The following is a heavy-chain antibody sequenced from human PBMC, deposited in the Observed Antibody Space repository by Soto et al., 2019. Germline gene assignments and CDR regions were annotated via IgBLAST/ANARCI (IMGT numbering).Heavy chain of an antibody. CDR3: AADATAWQQMVPSDY. J-gene: IGHJ4*02. V-gene: IGHV1-58*01. Sequence: RASVKVSCKASGFTFTSSAFQWVRQARGQRLEWIGWIAVGSGYTSYAQRFQDRVTLTRDMSTATTYMELSRLTSEDTAIYYCAADATAWQQMVPSDYWGQGTLVTVSS. CDR2: IAVGSGYT. D-gene: IGHD2-8*01. CDR1: GFTFTSSA.